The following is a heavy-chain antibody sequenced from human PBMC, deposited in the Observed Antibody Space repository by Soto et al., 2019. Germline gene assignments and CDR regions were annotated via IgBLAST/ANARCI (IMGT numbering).Heavy chain of an antibody. CDR3: ARISGYYGSGSPLVDY. Sequence: SGPTLVNPTQTLTLTCTFSGFSLSTSGMCVSRIRQPPGRVLEWLALIDWDDDKYYSTSLKTRLTISKDTSKNQVVLTMTNMDPVDTATYYCARISGYYGSGSPLVDYWGQGTLVTVSS. D-gene: IGHD3-10*01. J-gene: IGHJ4*02. CDR2: IDWDDDK. CDR1: GFSLSTSGMC. V-gene: IGHV2-70*01.